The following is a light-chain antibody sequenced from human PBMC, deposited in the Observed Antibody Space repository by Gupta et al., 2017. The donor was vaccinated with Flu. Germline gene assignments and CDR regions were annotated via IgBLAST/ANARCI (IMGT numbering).Light chain of an antibody. CDR3: QQSYSTS. CDR2: AAS. V-gene: IGKV1-39*01. CDR1: QGVSNF. J-gene: IGKJ5*01. Sequence: DIQMTQSPISLSASVGDRVTITCRASQGVSNFVNWYQQKPGKAPSLLIYAASSLQTGVTSRSRGSGSGTDCILTISGLQHEDFATYYCQQSYSTSFGQGTRLEIK.